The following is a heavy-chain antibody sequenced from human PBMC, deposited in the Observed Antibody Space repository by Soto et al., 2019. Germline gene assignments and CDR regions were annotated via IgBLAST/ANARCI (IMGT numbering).Heavy chain of an antibody. CDR2: IIPILGIA. CDR1: GGTFSSYT. Sequence: QVQLVQSGAEVKKPGSSVKVSCKASGGTFSSYTISWVRQAPGQGLEWMGRIIPILGIANYAQKFQGRVTITADKSTSTAYMELSSLRAEDTAVYYCARDSLGYSSGWYTYVDHYWGEGTLVPVTS. D-gene: IGHD6-19*01. V-gene: IGHV1-69*08. CDR3: ARDSLGYSSGWYTYVDHY. J-gene: IGHJ4*02.